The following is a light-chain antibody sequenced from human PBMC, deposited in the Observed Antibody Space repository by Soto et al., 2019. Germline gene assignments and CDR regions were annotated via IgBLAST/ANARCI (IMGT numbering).Light chain of an antibody. CDR3: QQYTGPPTT. Sequence: FPRDRGTPSFTASQSLTSSYLAWYQQKPGQAPRLLIYGASTRAAGIPDRFSGSGSGTDFTLTITRLEPEDSAVYFCQQYTGPPTTFGQGTRLEIK. V-gene: IGKV3-20*01. J-gene: IGKJ5*01. CDR1: QSLTSSY. CDR2: GAS.